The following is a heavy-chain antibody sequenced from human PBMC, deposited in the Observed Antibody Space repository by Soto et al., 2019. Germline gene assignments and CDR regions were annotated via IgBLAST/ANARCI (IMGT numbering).Heavy chain of an antibody. CDR3: AKGDRPMVRGVSFHYYYYYYMDV. CDR2: ISGSGGST. CDR1: GFTFSSYA. J-gene: IGHJ6*03. Sequence: GGSLRLSCAASGFTFSSYAMSWVRQAPGKGLEWVSAISGSGGSTYYADSVKGRFTISRDNSKNTLYLQMNSLRAEDMAVYYCAKGDRPMVRGVSFHYYYYYYMDVWGKGTTVTVSS. V-gene: IGHV3-23*01. D-gene: IGHD3-10*01.